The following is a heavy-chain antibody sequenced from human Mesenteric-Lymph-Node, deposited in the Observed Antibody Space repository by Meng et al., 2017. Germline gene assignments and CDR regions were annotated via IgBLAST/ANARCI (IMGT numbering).Heavy chain of an antibody. CDR3: AREGVEAMLRGVRGIWFDP. CDR1: GYTFINHY. J-gene: IGHJ5*02. Sequence: ASVKVSCKASGYTFINHYLYWVRQAPGQGLEWMGLINPNVGSTTYAQKFQDRVTMTADESTTTAYMELSSLRSEDTAVYYCAREGVEAMLRGVRGIWFDPWGQGTLVTVSS. V-gene: IGHV1-46*01. D-gene: IGHD3-10*01. CDR2: INPNVGST.